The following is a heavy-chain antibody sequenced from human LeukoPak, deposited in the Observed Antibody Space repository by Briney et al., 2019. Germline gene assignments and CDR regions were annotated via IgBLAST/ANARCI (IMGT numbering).Heavy chain of an antibody. V-gene: IGHV4-34*01. D-gene: IGHD5-24*01. Sequence: SQTLCLTCAVYGGSFSGYYWSWIRQPPGKGLEWIGEINHSGSTNYNPSLKSRVTISVDTSKSQFSLKLSSVTAADTAVYYCARGRVEDYWGQGTLVTVSS. CDR1: GGSFSGYY. CDR3: ARGRVEDY. CDR2: INHSGST. J-gene: IGHJ4*02.